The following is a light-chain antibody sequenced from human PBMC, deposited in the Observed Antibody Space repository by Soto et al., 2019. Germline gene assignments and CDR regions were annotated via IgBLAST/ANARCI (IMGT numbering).Light chain of an antibody. Sequence: DIVMTQSPDSLAVSLGERATINCKSSQSVFYSPNNKDYLAWYQQKPGQPPKLLIYWASTRESGVPDRFSGSGSETDFTLTISSLQAEDVAVYYCQQYYSLPLTFGGGTKVEIK. CDR2: WAS. V-gene: IGKV4-1*01. J-gene: IGKJ4*01. CDR3: QQYYSLPLT. CDR1: QSVFYSPNNKDY.